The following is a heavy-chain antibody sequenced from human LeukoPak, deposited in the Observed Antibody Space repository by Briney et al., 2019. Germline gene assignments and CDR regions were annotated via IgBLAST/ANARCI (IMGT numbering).Heavy chain of an antibody. CDR1: GGSFSGYY. J-gene: IGHJ4*02. D-gene: IGHD3-22*01. CDR2: INHSGST. V-gene: IGHV4-34*01. Sequence: SETLSLTCAVYGGSFSGYYWSWIRQPPGKGLEWIGEINHSGSTNYNPSLKSRVTISVDTSENQFSLKLSSLTAADTAVYYCARGGQRTYYYDSSGYYFHYWGQGTLVTVSS. CDR3: ARGGQRTYYYDSSGYYFHY.